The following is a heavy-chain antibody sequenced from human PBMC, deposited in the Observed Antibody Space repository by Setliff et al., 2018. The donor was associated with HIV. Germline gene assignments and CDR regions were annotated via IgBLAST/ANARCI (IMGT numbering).Heavy chain of an antibody. CDR2: ISYDGINK. J-gene: IGHJ6*03. V-gene: IGHV3-30*18. Sequence: PGGSLRLSCAGSGFDISRYGMHWVRQAPGKGLEWVAVISYDGINKYYADSVKGRFTISRDNSKNTLYLQMNSLRAEDTAVYYCAKDPEYSSSYYFFYMDVWGKGTTVTVSS. CDR1: GFDISRYG. CDR3: AKDPEYSSSYYFFYMDV. D-gene: IGHD6-6*01.